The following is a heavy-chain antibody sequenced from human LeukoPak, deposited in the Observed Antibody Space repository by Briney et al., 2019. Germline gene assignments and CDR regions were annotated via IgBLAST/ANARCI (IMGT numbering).Heavy chain of an antibody. CDR3: ARGHEYYYDSTGYYYYHWFDP. V-gene: IGHV1-8*01. D-gene: IGHD3-22*01. CDR2: MNPNSGNT. CDR1: GYTFTSYD. J-gene: IGHJ5*02. Sequence: GATVKVSCKASGYTFTSYDINWVRQATGQGLEWMGWMNPNSGNTGYAQKFQGRVTMTRNTSISTAYMELSSLRSEDTAVYYCARGHEYYYDSTGYYYYHWFDPWGQGTLVIVSS.